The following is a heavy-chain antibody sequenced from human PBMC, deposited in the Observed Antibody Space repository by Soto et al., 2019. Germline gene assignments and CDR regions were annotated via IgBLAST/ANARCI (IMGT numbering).Heavy chain of an antibody. CDR2: ISYDGGNQ. V-gene: IGHV3-30-3*01. CDR1: GFTFSNYP. D-gene: IGHD1-20*01. Sequence: GGSLRLSCEASGFTFSNYPMHWVRQAPGKGLEWVTVISYDGGNQYYADSVRGRFTISRDNSKDTLYLQMHSLRSDDTAIYFCARGPITQTSFIDHWGQGTLVTVYS. CDR3: ARGPITQTSFIDH. J-gene: IGHJ4*02.